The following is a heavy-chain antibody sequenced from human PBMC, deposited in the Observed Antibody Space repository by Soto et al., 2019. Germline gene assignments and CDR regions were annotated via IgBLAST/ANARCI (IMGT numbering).Heavy chain of an antibody. CDR1: GFTFSDHY. D-gene: IGHD3-10*01. J-gene: IGHJ4*02. CDR3: ANYNFDY. CDR2: TRNKANSYTT. Sequence: EVQLVESGGGLVQPGGSLRLSCAASGFTFSDHYMDWVRQAPGKGLEWVGRTRNKANSYTTEYAASVKGRFTISRDDSKHPLYLKMNSLKTEDTAVYYCANYNFDYWGQGTLVTVSS. V-gene: IGHV3-72*01.